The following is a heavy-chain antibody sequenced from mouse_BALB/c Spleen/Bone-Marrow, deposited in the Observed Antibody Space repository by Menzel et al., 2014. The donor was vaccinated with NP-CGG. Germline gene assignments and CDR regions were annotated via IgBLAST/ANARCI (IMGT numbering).Heavy chain of an antibody. J-gene: IGHJ4*01. CDR3: AREKYGNYYAMDY. Sequence: QVQLQQSGPGLVAPSQSLSITCTVSGFSFTGYGVNWVRQPPGKGLEWLGMIWRDGSTDYNSAIKSRLSISKDNSKSQAFLKTNSLQTDDTARDYRAREKYGNYYAMDYWGQGTSVTVSS. CDR1: GFSFTGYG. CDR2: IWRDGST. D-gene: IGHD2-10*02. V-gene: IGHV2-6-7*01.